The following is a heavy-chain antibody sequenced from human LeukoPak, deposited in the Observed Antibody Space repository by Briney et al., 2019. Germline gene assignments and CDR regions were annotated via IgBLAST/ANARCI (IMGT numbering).Heavy chain of an antibody. CDR1: GYTFTGYY. CDR3: ARAPYGDYGGDYYYYYMDV. CDR2: INPDSGGT. D-gene: IGHD4-17*01. J-gene: IGHJ6*03. Sequence: ASVKVSCKASGYTFTGYYMHWVRQAPGQGLEWMGWINPDSGGTNYAQKFQGRVTMTRDTSISTAYMELSNLKSEDTAVYYCARAPYGDYGGDYYYYYMDVWGKGTTVTISS. V-gene: IGHV1-2*02.